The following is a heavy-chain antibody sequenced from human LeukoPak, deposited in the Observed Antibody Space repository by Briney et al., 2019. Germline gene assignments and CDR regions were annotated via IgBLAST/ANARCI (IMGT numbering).Heavy chain of an antibody. J-gene: IGHJ4*02. CDR1: GGTFSSYA. D-gene: IGHD3-9*01. CDR2: IIPILGTA. Sequence: SVKVSCKASGGTFSSYAISWVRQAPGQGLEWMGGIIPILGTANYAQKFQGRVTITADESTSTAYMELSSLRSEDTAVYYCARPLRYFDWLPFDYWGQGTLVTVSS. V-gene: IGHV1-69*13. CDR3: ARPLRYFDWLPFDY.